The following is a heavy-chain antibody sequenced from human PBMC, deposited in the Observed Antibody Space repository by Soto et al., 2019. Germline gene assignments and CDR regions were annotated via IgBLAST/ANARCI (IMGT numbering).Heavy chain of an antibody. CDR3: AREMIPRGVIIGYYFDY. V-gene: IGHV1-69*01. CDR2: IIPIFGTA. J-gene: IGHJ4*02. D-gene: IGHD3-10*01. Sequence: QVQLVQSGAEVKKPGSSVKVSCKASGGTFSSYAISWVRQAPGQGLEWMGGIIPIFGTANYAQKFQGRVTIIADESTSTAYMELSSLRSEDTAVYYCAREMIPRGVIIGYYFDYWGQGTLVTVSS. CDR1: GGTFSSYA.